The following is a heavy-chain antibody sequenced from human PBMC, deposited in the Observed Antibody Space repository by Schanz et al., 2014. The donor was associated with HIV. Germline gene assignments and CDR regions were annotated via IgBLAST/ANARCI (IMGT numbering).Heavy chain of an antibody. D-gene: IGHD1-26*01. CDR2: IIPNLRTA. CDR1: GGTFSSYA. V-gene: IGHV1-69*01. Sequence: QVQLVQSGAEVKKPGSSVKVSCKASGGTFSSYAFSWVRQAPGQGLEWMGGIIPNLRTANYAQKFQGRVTITADESTSTAYMELSSLRSDDTAVYYCATGPGLVGAIDYWGQGTLVTVPS. J-gene: IGHJ4*02. CDR3: ATGPGLVGAIDY.